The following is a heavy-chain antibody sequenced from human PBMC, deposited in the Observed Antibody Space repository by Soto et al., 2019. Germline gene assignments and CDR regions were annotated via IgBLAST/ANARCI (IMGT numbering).Heavy chain of an antibody. V-gene: IGHV6-1*01. J-gene: IGHJ5*02. CDR3: ARGHYYDSSGRIGSNWFDP. D-gene: IGHD3-22*01. CDR1: GDSVSSNSAA. CDR2: TYYRSKWYN. Sequence: SQTLSLTCAISGDSVSSNSAAWNWIRQSPSRGLELLGRTYYRSKWYNDYAVSVKSRITINPDTSKNQFSLQLNSVTPEDTAVYYCARGHYYDSSGRIGSNWFDPWGQGTLVTVSS.